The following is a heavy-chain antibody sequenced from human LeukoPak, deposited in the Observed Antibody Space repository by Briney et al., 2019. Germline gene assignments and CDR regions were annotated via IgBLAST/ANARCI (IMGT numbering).Heavy chain of an antibody. V-gene: IGHV3-21*04. CDR1: RFTFSTYS. CDR2: IDSTSTYI. Sequence: TGGSLRLSCAASRFTFSTYSMNWVRQAPGKGLEWVLSIDSTSTYIYYADSVKGRFTISRDNAKNSLYLQMDSLRAEDTAVYYCARDSLVGSTTPVFDYWGQGTLVTVSS. CDR3: ARDSLVGSTTPVFDY. D-gene: IGHD1-26*01. J-gene: IGHJ4*02.